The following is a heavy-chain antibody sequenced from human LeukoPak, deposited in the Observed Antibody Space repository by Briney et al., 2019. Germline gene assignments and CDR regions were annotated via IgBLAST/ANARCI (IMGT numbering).Heavy chain of an antibody. D-gene: IGHD3-10*01. J-gene: IGHJ5*02. CDR3: ARGGYYGSGNDFRFDP. CDR1: GVSIGSYY. V-gene: IGHV4-59*01. CDR2: IYYSGRT. Sequence: KTSETLSLTCTVSGVSIGSYYWTWIRQPPGKGLEWIGYIYYSGRTSYNPSLNSRVTISVDTSKNQFSLRLSSVTAADTAVYFCARGGYYGSGNDFRFDPWGQGTLVTVSS.